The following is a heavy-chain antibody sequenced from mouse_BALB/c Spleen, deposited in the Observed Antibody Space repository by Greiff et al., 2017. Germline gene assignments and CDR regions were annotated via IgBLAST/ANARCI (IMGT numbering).Heavy chain of an antibody. J-gene: IGHJ3*01. CDR2: IDPESGDT. CDR3: NAPYYGSSSWFAY. V-gene: IGHV14-4*02. CDR1: GFNIKDYY. Sequence: EVQLQQSGAELVRSGASVKLSCTASGFNIKDYYMHWVKQRPEQGLEWIGWIDPESGDTEYAPKFQGKATMTADTSSNTAYLQLSSLTSEDTAVYYCNAPYYGSSSWFAYWGQGTLVTVSA. D-gene: IGHD1-1*01.